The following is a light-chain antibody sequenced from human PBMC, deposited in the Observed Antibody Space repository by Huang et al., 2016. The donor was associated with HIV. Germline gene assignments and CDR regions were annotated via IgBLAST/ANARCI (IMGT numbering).Light chain of an antibody. CDR3: QQYHNWPPEGT. J-gene: IGKJ1*01. V-gene: IGKV3-15*01. Sequence: EIVMTQSPATLSVSPGERATLSCRASQSVSNHLAWYQHRPGQPPRLLIYGASTRATGIPARFSGGGSGTEFTLTISRLQSEDFAVYYCQQYHNWPPEGTFGQGTKVEIK. CDR1: QSVSNH. CDR2: GAS.